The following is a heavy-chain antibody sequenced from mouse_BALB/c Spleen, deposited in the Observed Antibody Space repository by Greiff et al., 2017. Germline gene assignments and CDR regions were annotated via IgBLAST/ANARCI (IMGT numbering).Heavy chain of an antibody. J-gene: IGHJ4*01. CDR1: GYTFTSYY. CDR2: INPSNGGT. D-gene: IGHD4-1*01. V-gene: IGHV1S81*02. Sequence: VQLQQSGAELVKPGASVKLSCKASGYTFTSYYMYWVKQRPGQGLEWIGEINPSNGGTNFNEKFKSKATLTVDKSSSTAYMQLSSLTSEDSAVYYCTRSRGRDAMDYWGQGTSVTVSS. CDR3: TRSRGRDAMDY.